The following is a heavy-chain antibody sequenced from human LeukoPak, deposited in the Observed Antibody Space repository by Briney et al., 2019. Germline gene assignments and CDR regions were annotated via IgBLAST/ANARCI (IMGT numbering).Heavy chain of an antibody. Sequence: ASVKVSCKASGYTFTDYYMHWVRQAPGQGLEWMGWINPYSGVTNSAQKFQGRVTMTRDTSISTAYMELSRLRSDDTAVYYCARVYPSQRVINFAMDVWGKGTTVTVSS. V-gene: IGHV1-2*02. CDR1: GYTFTDYY. J-gene: IGHJ6*04. CDR2: INPYSGVT. CDR3: ARVYPSQRVINFAMDV. D-gene: IGHD3-22*01.